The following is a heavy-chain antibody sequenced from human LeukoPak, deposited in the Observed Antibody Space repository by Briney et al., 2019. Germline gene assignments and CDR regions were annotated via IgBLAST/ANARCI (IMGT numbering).Heavy chain of an antibody. J-gene: IGHJ4*02. CDR3: ARGSTYYDSSGQVPFDY. CDR1: GFTFSTYS. V-gene: IGHV3-48*01. D-gene: IGHD3-22*01. Sequence: GGSLRLSCAASGFTFSTYSMNWVRQAPGKGLEWVSYISSSSSTIYYADSVKGRFTISRDNAKNSLYLQMNSLRAEDTAVYYCARGSTYYDSSGQVPFDYWGQETLVTVSS. CDR2: ISSSSSTI.